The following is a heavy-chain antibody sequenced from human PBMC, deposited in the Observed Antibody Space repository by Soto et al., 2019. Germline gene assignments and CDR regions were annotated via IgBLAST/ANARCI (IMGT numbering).Heavy chain of an antibody. CDR2: ISSSSSYI. CDR1: GFTFSSYS. V-gene: IGHV3-21*01. D-gene: IGHD3-22*01. CDR3: ASKGTMIVGDAFDI. J-gene: IGHJ3*02. Sequence: PGGSLRLSCAASGFTFSSYSMNWVRQAPGKGLEWVSSISSSSSYIYYADSVKGRFTISRDNAKNSLYLQMNSLRAEDTAVYYCASKGTMIVGDAFDIWGQGTMVTVSS.